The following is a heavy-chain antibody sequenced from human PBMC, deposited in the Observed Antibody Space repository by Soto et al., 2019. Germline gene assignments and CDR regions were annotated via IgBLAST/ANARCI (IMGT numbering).Heavy chain of an antibody. D-gene: IGHD2-8*02. CDR3: ARAYCADSVSCNWFDP. V-gene: IGHV4-59*01. CDR1: GDFSSPYY. CDR2: INYSGRS. J-gene: IGHJ5*02. Sequence: QVQLQESGPGLVKSSETLSLTCSVSGDFSSPYYWGWIRQPPGKGLEWIGYINYSGRSNHNPSLKSRLSVSVDASKNQVSLKLTSVTAADTAVYYCARAYCADSVSCNWFDPWGQGTLVVVSS.